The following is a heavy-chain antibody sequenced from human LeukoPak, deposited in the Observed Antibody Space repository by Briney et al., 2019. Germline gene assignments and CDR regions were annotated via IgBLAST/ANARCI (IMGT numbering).Heavy chain of an antibody. Sequence: GGSLRLSCAASGFTFSSYGMHWVRQAPGKGLEWVAFIRYDGSNKYYADSVKGRFTISRDNSKSTLYLQMNSLRAEDTAVYYCARDLGTTVTTYLDYWGQGTLVTVSS. CDR3: ARDLGTTVTTYLDY. V-gene: IGHV3-30*02. D-gene: IGHD4-17*01. J-gene: IGHJ4*02. CDR2: IRYDGSNK. CDR1: GFTFSSYG.